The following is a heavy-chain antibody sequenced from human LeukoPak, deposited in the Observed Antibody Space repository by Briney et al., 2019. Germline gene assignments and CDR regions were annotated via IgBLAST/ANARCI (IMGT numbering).Heavy chain of an antibody. CDR2: ISYDGSNK. V-gene: IGHV3-30-3*01. CDR3: ARYGGLHYFDY. CDR1: GFTFSSYW. Sequence: LPGGSLRLSCAASGFTFSSYWMSWVRQAPGKGLEWVAVISYDGSNKYYADSVKGRFTISRDNSKNTLYLQMNSLRAEDTAVYYCARYGGLHYFDYWGQGTLVTVSS. D-gene: IGHD1-26*01. J-gene: IGHJ4*02.